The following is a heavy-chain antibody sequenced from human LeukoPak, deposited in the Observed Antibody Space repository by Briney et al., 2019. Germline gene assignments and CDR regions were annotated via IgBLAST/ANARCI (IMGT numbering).Heavy chain of an antibody. V-gene: IGHV4-34*01. D-gene: IGHD6-13*01. CDR2: INHSGST. J-gene: IGHJ5*02. Sequence: SETLSLTCAVYGGSFSGYYWSWIRQPPGKGLEWIGEINHSGSTNYNPSLKSRVTVSVDTSKNQFSLKLSSVTAADTAVYYCARWQQLVLFDPWGQGTLVTVSS. CDR1: GGSFSGYY. CDR3: ARWQQLVLFDP.